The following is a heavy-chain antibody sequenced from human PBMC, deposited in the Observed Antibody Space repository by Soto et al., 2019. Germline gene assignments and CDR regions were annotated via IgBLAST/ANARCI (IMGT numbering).Heavy chain of an antibody. J-gene: IGHJ4*02. CDR2: IKFDGSEK. CDR3: VKDGGYCSSSTCYAPRNHYFDS. Sequence: GGSLRLSCEASGFTFSDYWMSWVRQAPGKGPEWVANIKFDGSEKQYVDSVRDRFTISRDNSRSSLSLQMNSLRAGDTAVYYCVKDGGYCSSSTCYAPRNHYFDSWGQGTLVTVSS. CDR1: GFTFSDYW. D-gene: IGHD2-2*01. V-gene: IGHV3-7*03.